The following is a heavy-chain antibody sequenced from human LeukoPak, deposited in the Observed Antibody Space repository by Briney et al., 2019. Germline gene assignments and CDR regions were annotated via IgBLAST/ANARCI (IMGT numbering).Heavy chain of an antibody. J-gene: IGHJ6*02. CDR3: ARGGGLDV. CDR1: GFTFSSYW. Sequence: GGSLRLSCAASGFTFSSYWMNWARQAPGKGLEWVASINHNGNVNYYVDSVKGRFTISRDNAKNSLYLQMTNLRAEDTAVYFCARGGGLDVWGQGATVTVSS. V-gene: IGHV3-7*03. CDR2: INHNGNVN. D-gene: IGHD3-16*01.